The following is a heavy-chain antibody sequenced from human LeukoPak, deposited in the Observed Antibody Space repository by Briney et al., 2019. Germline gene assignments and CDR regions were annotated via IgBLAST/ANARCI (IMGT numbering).Heavy chain of an antibody. CDR2: INHSGST. CDR3: ARLRKNYYDSSGVQRDY. CDR1: GGSFSGYY. J-gene: IGHJ4*02. D-gene: IGHD3-22*01. Sequence: ASETLSLTCAVYGGSFSGYYWSWIRQPPGKGLEWIGEINHSGSTNYNPSLKSRVTISVDTSKNQFSLKLCSVTAADTAVYYCARLRKNYYDSSGVQRDYWGQGTLVTVSS. V-gene: IGHV4-34*01.